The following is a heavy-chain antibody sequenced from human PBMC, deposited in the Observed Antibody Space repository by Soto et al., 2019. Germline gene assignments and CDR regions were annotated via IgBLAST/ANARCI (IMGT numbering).Heavy chain of an antibody. D-gene: IGHD2-21*01. V-gene: IGHV3-21*01. Sequence: EVQLVESGGGLVKPGGSLRLSCAASGFTFRSYSMNWVRQAPGKGLEWVSSISSSSTNIYYADSVKGRFTISRDNAKNSLDQQLISLGADDTAVDHCVREGREERRLIALAQRWCAIGVVPWGQGTLVTVSS. CDR3: VREGREERRLIALAQRWCAIGVVP. CDR1: GFTFRSYS. CDR2: ISSSSTNI. J-gene: IGHJ5*02.